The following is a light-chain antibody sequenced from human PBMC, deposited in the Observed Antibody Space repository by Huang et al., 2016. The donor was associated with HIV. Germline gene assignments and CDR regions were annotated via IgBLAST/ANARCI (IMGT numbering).Light chain of an antibody. CDR3: QQYHSSPWT. Sequence: DIVMTQSPDSLAVSLGERATINCKSSQSVLSTSNNKNSLAWFQQKPGQPPKLLIYGASTRDSGVPDRFSGSGSGTGFTLTISSLQAEDVALYYCQQYHSSPWTFGQGTKVEIK. V-gene: IGKV4-1*01. J-gene: IGKJ1*01. CDR2: GAS. CDR1: QSVLSTSNNKNS.